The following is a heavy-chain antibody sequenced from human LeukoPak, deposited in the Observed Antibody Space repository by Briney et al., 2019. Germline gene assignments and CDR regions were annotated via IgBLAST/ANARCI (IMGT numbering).Heavy chain of an antibody. CDR1: GGSISSSSYY. J-gene: IGHJ4*02. CDR3: ASGWESSGYYYDY. D-gene: IGHD3-22*01. V-gene: IGHV4-39*01. CDR2: IYYSGST. Sequence: SETLSLTCTVSGGSISSSSYYWGWIRQPPGKGLEWIGSIYYSGSTYYNPSLKSRVTISVDTSKNQFSLKLCPVTAADTAVYYCASGWESSGYYYDYWGQGTLVTVSS.